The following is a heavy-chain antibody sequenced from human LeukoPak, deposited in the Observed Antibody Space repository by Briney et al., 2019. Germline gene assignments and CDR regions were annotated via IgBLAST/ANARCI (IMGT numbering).Heavy chain of an antibody. CDR1: GFTFNDAW. CDR2: ILSKTDGGTT. V-gene: IGHV3-15*01. CDR3: STYYHSGLGY. Sequence: GGSLRLSCTTSGFTFNDAWVTWVRQAPGKGLEWVGRILSKTDGGTTDYAAPVKGRFTISRDDSKNTLYLQMYSLQPDDSGVYYCSTYYHSGLGYWGQGTLVTVSS. J-gene: IGHJ4*02. D-gene: IGHD3-16*01.